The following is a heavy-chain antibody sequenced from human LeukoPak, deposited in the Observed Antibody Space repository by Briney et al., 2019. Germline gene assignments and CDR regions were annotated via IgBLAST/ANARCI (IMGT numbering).Heavy chain of an antibody. D-gene: IGHD5-18*01. Sequence: SCKASGGTFSSYSMNWVRQAPGKGLEWVSSISSSSSYIYYADSVKGRFTISRDNAKNSLYLQMNSLRAEDTAVYYCAREGGIQLWSFDIWGQGTMVTVSS. CDR2: ISSSSSYI. V-gene: IGHV3-21*01. CDR3: AREGGIQLWSFDI. J-gene: IGHJ3*02. CDR1: GGTFSSYS.